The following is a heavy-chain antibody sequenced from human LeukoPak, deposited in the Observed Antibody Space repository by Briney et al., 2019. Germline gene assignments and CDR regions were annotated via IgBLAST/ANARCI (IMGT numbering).Heavy chain of an antibody. D-gene: IGHD1-26*01. CDR2: VSSSSSYI. Sequence: GGSLRLSCAASGFTFSSYSMNWVRQAPGKGLEWVSSVSSSSSYIYYADSVKGRFTISRDNAKNSLYLQMNSLRAEDTAVYYCARDQNIGIVGATPFDYWGQGTLVTVSS. CDR3: ARDQNIGIVGATPFDY. J-gene: IGHJ4*02. V-gene: IGHV3-21*01. CDR1: GFTFSSYS.